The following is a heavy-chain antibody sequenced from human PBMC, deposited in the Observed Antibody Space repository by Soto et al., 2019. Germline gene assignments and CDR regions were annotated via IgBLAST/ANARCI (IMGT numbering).Heavy chain of an antibody. CDR2: INHSGST. Sequence: SETLSLTCAVYGGSFSGYYCSWIRQPPGKGLEWIGEINHSGSTNYNPSLKSRVTISVDTSKNQFSLKLSSVTAADTAVYYCARVRIQLWSQGFSFFDYWGQGTLVTVSS. CDR1: GGSFSGYY. D-gene: IGHD5-18*01. J-gene: IGHJ4*02. V-gene: IGHV4-34*01. CDR3: ARVRIQLWSQGFSFFDY.